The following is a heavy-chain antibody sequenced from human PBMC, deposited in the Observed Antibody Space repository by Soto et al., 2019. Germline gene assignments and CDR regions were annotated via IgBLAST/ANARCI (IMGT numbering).Heavy chain of an antibody. CDR3: AKDLYNWNDVYYFDY. J-gene: IGHJ4*02. CDR2: ISYDGSNK. D-gene: IGHD1-20*01. CDR1: GFTFSSYG. Sequence: GGSLRLSCAASGFTFSSYGMHWVRQAPGKGLEWVAVISYDGSNKYYADSVKGRFTISRDNSKNTPYLQMNSLRAEDTAVFYCAKDLYNWNDVYYFDYWGQGTLVTVSS. V-gene: IGHV3-30*18.